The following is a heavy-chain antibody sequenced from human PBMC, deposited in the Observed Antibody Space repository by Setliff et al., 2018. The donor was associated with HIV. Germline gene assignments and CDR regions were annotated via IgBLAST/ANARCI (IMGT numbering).Heavy chain of an antibody. Sequence: SVQVSCKISGYTLTELSIHWVRQAPGKGLEWMANFDPEDGETFYAQKFQGRLTMTEDTATDTAYMELSSLGSDETAMYYCVTDPGYSSTWYSESFQHWGQGTVVTVSS. CDR1: GYTLTELS. D-gene: IGHD6-13*01. J-gene: IGHJ1*01. CDR3: VTDPGYSSTWYSESFQH. V-gene: IGHV1-24*01. CDR2: FDPEDGET.